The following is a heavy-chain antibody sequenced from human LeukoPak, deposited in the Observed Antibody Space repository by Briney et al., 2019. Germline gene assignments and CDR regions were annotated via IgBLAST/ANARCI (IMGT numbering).Heavy chain of an antibody. CDR3: ARPGRSYSSVQGLDY. J-gene: IGHJ4*02. D-gene: IGHD1-26*01. CDR1: GYSFTSYW. Sequence: GESLKISCKGSGYSFTSYWIGWVRPRPGKGLEWMGIIYPGDSDTRYSPSFQGQVTISADKSISTAYLQWSSLKASDTAMYYCARPGRSYSSVQGLDYWGQGTLVTVSS. CDR2: IYPGDSDT. V-gene: IGHV5-51*01.